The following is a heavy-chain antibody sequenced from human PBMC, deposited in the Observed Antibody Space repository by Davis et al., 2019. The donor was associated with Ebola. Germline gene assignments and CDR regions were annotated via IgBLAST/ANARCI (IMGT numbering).Heavy chain of an antibody. V-gene: IGHV4-34*01. D-gene: IGHD1-14*01. CDR1: DGSSSGYY. CDR3: ARGRYSNRFDY. CDR2: INHSGST. Sequence: SETLSLSCAACDGSSSGYYWCWLRQPPGKGLEWIGEINHSGSTNYTPSLKSRVTIAVDTSRNQFYLKLSSVTAADTAVYYCARGRYSNRFDYWGQGTLVTVSS. J-gene: IGHJ4*02.